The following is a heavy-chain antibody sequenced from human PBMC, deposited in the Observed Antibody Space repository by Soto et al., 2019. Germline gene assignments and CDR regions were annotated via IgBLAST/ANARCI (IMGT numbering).Heavy chain of an antibody. Sequence: GGSLRLSCAASGFTFSSYAMSWVRQAPGKGLEWVSAISGRGGSTYYADSVKGRFTISRDNSKNTLYLQMNSLRAAATAVYSCANTEAGQGSFDYWGQGTLVTVSS. J-gene: IGHJ4*02. D-gene: IGHD6-13*01. CDR1: GFTFSSYA. CDR2: ISGRGGST. V-gene: IGHV3-23*01. CDR3: ANTEAGQGSFDY.